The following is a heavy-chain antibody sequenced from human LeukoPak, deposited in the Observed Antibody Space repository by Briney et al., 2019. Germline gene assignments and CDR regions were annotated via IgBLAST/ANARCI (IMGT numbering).Heavy chain of an antibody. D-gene: IGHD2-2*01. CDR1: GFTFSNYA. V-gene: IGHV3-30*01. Sequence: GGSLRLSCAASGFTFSNYAMHWVRQAPGKGLEWVSLISSGGTYEYYADSVKGRFTISRDNSKNTLYLQLNSLRAEDTAVYYCAREGGYCSSTSCYGPFDYWGQGTLVTVSS. CDR3: AREGGYCSSTSCYGPFDY. J-gene: IGHJ4*02. CDR2: ISSGGTYE.